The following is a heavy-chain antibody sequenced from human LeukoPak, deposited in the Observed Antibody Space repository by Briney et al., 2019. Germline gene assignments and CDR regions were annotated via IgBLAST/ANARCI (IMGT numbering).Heavy chain of an antibody. CDR1: VATVSIYA. Sequence: ASVKVSCKSAVATVSIYAISWVRQAPGQGLEGMGRIIPILGIANYAQKLQGRVTITADKSTSTAYMELSSMRSEDTAVYYCARDSDNWNVGGFDPWGQGTLVTVSS. CDR3: ARDSDNWNVGGFDP. CDR2: IIPILGIA. V-gene: IGHV1-69*04. J-gene: IGHJ5*02. D-gene: IGHD1-20*01.